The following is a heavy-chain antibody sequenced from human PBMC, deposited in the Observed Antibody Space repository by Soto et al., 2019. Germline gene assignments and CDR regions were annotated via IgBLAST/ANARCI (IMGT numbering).Heavy chain of an antibody. CDR1: GGSFSGHN. CDR3: VRDWGTGYYFDY. J-gene: IGHJ4*02. V-gene: IGHV4-34*01. CDR2: INHSGST. Sequence: QVQLQQWGAGLLKPAETLSLTGAAYGGSFSGHNWSWIRQPSGKGLEWIGEINHSGSTNYSPSLKSRVTISVDTSKNQFSLKLSSVTAADTAVYYCVRDWGTGYYFDYWGQGTLVTVSS. D-gene: IGHD3-10*01.